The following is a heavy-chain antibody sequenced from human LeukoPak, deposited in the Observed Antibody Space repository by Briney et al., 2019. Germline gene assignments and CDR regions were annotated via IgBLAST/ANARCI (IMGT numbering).Heavy chain of an antibody. D-gene: IGHD3-3*01. CDR1: GYTFTSYG. CDR2: ISAYNGNT. Sequence: GASVKVSCKASGYTFTSYGISWVRQAPGQGLEWMGWISAYNGNTNYAQKLQGRVTMTTDTSTSTAYMELRSLRSDDTAVYYRARDDLETDYDFWSGTLFDYWGQGTLVTVSS. V-gene: IGHV1-18*01. J-gene: IGHJ4*02. CDR3: ARDDLETDYDFWSGTLFDY.